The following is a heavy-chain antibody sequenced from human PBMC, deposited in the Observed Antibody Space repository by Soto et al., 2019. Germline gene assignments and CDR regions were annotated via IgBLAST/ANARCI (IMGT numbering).Heavy chain of an antibody. D-gene: IGHD2-8*01. CDR1: GFSFGSFA. CDR3: AKTRGAMIYAISVYGMDV. J-gene: IGHJ6*02. CDR2: ISGSADST. Sequence: GVSLRLSCAASGFSFGSFAMNWVRQAPGKWLEWVSIISGSADSTFYADSVKGRFTISRDNSKSTLYLQINSLRAEDTAVYYCAKTRGAMIYAISVYGMDVWGQGTTVTVSS. V-gene: IGHV3-23*01.